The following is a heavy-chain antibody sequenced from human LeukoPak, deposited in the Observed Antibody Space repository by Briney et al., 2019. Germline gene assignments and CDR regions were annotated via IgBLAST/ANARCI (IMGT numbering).Heavy chain of an antibody. CDR2: IIPIFGTA. CDR3: ARARGDTAMDYLFDY. CDR1: GGTFSSYA. V-gene: IGHV1-69*06. J-gene: IGHJ4*02. D-gene: IGHD5-18*01. Sequence: ASVQVSCKASGGTFSSYAISWVRQAPGQGLEWMGGIIPIFGTANYAQKFQGRVTITADKSTSTAYMELSSLRSEDTAVYYCARARGDTAMDYLFDYWGQGTLVTVSS.